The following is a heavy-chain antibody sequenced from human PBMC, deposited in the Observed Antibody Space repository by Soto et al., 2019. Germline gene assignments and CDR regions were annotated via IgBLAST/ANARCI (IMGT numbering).Heavy chain of an antibody. Sequence: LGGSLRLSCAASGFTFSDYYMSWIRQAPGKGLEWVSYISSSGSTIYYADSVKGRSTISRDNAKNSLYLQMNSLRAEDTAVYYCARPRIAVAGTDWFDPWGQGTLVTVSS. CDR1: GFTFSDYY. J-gene: IGHJ5*02. CDR2: ISSSGSTI. V-gene: IGHV3-11*01. CDR3: ARPRIAVAGTDWFDP. D-gene: IGHD6-19*01.